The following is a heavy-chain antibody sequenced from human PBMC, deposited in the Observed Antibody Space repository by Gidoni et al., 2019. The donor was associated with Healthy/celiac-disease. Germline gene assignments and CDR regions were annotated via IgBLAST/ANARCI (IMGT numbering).Heavy chain of an antibody. Sequence: EVQLVESGGGLVKPGGSLRLSCAASGFTFSSYSMNWVRQAPGKGLEWVSSISSSSSYIYYADSVKGRFTISRDNAKNSLYLQMNSLRAEDTAVYYCARNYYGSGSYYGDDAFDIWGQGTMVTVSS. D-gene: IGHD3-10*01. CDR3: ARNYYGSGSYYGDDAFDI. J-gene: IGHJ3*02. CDR1: GFTFSSYS. CDR2: ISSSSSYI. V-gene: IGHV3-21*01.